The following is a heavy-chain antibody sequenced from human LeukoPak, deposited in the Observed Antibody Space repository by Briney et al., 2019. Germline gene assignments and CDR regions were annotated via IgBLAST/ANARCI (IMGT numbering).Heavy chain of an antibody. CDR3: ARHEGQWLE. Sequence: PSETLPLTCAVYGGSFSGYYWSWIRQPPGKGLEWIGEINHSGSTNYNPSLKSRVTISVDTSKNQFSLKLSSVTAADTAVYYCARHEGQWLEWGQGTLVTVSS. J-gene: IGHJ4*02. D-gene: IGHD6-19*01. V-gene: IGHV4-34*01. CDR1: GGSFSGYY. CDR2: INHSGST.